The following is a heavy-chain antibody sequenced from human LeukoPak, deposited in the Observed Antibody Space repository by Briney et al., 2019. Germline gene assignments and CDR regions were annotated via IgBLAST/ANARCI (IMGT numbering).Heavy chain of an antibody. CDR3: ATEWVGDYNPLEV. V-gene: IGHV1-69*04. Sequence: GASVKVSCKASGGTFNNYAINWVRQAPGQGLEWMGRIIPKFGVQDYAQKFQGRVTITVDKSTSTAYMELSSLRSEDTAVFYCATEWVGDYNPLEVWGQGTVVTVSS. D-gene: IGHD4-11*01. J-gene: IGHJ3*01. CDR2: IIPKFGVQ. CDR1: GGTFNNYA.